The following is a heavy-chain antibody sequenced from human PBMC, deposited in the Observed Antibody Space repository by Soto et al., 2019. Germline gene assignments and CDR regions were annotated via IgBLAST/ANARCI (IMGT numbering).Heavy chain of an antibody. CDR3: ARAHSSSYWFDP. Sequence: SVTVSCKASGGTFSSYTISWVRQAPGQGLEWMGRIIPILGIANYAQKFQGRVTITADKSTSTAYMELSSLRSEDTAVYYCARAHSSSYWFDPWGQGTLVTVSS. CDR1: GGTFSSYT. D-gene: IGHD6-6*01. CDR2: IIPILGIA. V-gene: IGHV1-69*02. J-gene: IGHJ5*02.